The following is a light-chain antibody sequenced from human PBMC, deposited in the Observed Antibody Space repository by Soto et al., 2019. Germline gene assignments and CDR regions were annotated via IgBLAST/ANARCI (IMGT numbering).Light chain of an antibody. CDR2: EVN. J-gene: IGLJ1*01. CDR1: SSDVGSYNL. Sequence: QSALTQPASVSGSPGQSITISCTATSSDVGSYNLVSWYQQHPGKAPKLMIYEVNKRPSGVSNRFSGSKSGNTASLTISGLQAEDEADYYCCSYAGSTSFYVFGTGTKVTVL. V-gene: IGLV2-23*02. CDR3: CSYAGSTSFYV.